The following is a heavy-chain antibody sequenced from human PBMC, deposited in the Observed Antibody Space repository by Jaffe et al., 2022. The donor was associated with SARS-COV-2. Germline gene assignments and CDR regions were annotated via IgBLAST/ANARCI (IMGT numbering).Heavy chain of an antibody. Sequence: QVQLVESGGGVVQPGRSLRLSCAASGFTFSSYGMHWVRQAPGKGLEWVAVISYDGSNKYYADSVKGRFTISRDNSKNTLYLQMNSLRAEDTAVYYCAKGRVYYDRGPSDDFDYWGQGTLVTVSS. CDR2: ISYDGSNK. D-gene: IGHD3-22*01. V-gene: IGHV3-30*18. CDR3: AKGRVYYDRGPSDDFDY. J-gene: IGHJ4*02. CDR1: GFTFSSYG.